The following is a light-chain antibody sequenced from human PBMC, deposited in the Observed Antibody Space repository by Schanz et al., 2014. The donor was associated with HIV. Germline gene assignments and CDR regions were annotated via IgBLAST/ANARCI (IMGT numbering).Light chain of an antibody. CDR2: QAS. CDR1: QSIGNS. Sequence: DIQMTQSPSTLSASVGDRITITCRTSQSIGNSLAWLQQKPGRAPKLLIYQASTLQTGVPSRFSGSGSGTSFTLTITSLQPDDFATYYCQQCVTYPYTFGQGTKLDIK. J-gene: IGKJ2*01. V-gene: IGKV1-5*03. CDR3: QQCVTYPYT.